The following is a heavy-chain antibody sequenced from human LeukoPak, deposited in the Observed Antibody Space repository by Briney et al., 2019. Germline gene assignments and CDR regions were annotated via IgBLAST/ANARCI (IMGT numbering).Heavy chain of an antibody. V-gene: IGHV4-59*08. CDR3: ARLQVHCGGDCYTRWFDP. D-gene: IGHD2-21*02. CDR2: IYYSGST. J-gene: IGHJ5*02. CDR1: GGSVSSYY. Sequence: SETLTLTCTVSGGSVSSYYWSWIRQPPGPGLERNAYIYYSGSTKYNPSLKSRVTISLDRSKNKFSLKLRSVTAADTAVYYCARLQVHCGGDCYTRWFDPWGQGTLVTVSS.